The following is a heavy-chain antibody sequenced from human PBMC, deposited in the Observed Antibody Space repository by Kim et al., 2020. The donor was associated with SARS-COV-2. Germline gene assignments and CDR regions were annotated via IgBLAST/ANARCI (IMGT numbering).Heavy chain of an antibody. J-gene: IGHJ5*02. Sequence: LKSRVTISVDTSKNRFSLKLSSVTAADTAVYYCARHICGGDCYNINWFDPWGQGTLVTVSS. D-gene: IGHD2-21*01. V-gene: IGHV4-39*01. CDR3: ARHICGGDCYNINWFDP.